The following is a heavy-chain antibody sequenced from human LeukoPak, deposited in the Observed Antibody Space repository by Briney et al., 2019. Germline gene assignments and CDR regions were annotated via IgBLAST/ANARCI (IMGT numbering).Heavy chain of an antibody. CDR2: INPNSGGT. J-gene: IGHJ4*02. CDR3: ARDSTSQDSLASDY. Sequence: GASVSVSCKASGYTFTGYYMHWVRQAPGQGLEGMGWINPNSGGTNYAQKFQGRVTMTRDTSISTAYMELSRLRSDDTAVYYCARDSTSQDSLASDYWGQGTLVTVSS. D-gene: IGHD2-2*01. V-gene: IGHV1-2*02. CDR1: GYTFTGYY.